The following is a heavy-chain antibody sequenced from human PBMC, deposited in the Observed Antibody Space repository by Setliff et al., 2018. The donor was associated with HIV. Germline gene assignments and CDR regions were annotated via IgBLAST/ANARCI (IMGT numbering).Heavy chain of an antibody. Sequence: ASVKVSCKASGYTFTNYGITWVRQAPGQGLEWMGWIGAYNGIINYAQNLQGRVTMTTDTSTRTAYMELRSLRSDDTAVYYCARTSTMVRGVIMDYYYYMDVWGKGSTVTVS. CDR3: ARTSTMVRGVIMDYYYYMDV. D-gene: IGHD3-10*01. J-gene: IGHJ6*03. CDR1: GYTFTNYG. CDR2: IGAYNGII. V-gene: IGHV1-18*01.